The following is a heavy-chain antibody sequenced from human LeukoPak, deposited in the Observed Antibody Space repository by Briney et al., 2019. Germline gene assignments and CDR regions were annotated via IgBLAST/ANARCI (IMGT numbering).Heavy chain of an antibody. CDR3: ARVSYYYDSSGYYLFDY. D-gene: IGHD3-22*01. V-gene: IGHV1-46*01. CDR1: GYTFTSYY. CDR2: INPSGGST. Sequence: ASVTVSCTASGYTFTSYYMHWVRQAPGQGLEWMGIINPSGGSTSYAQKFQGRVTMTRDTSTSTAYMELSSLRSEDTAVYYCARVSYYYDSSGYYLFDYRGQGTLVTVSS. J-gene: IGHJ4*02.